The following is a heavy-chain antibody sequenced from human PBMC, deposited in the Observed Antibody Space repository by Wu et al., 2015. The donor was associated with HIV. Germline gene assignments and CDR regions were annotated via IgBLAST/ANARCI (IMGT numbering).Heavy chain of an antibody. J-gene: IGHJ5*02. D-gene: IGHD3-10*01. CDR2: INPNSGGT. CDR1: GNTITGHY. V-gene: IGHV1-2*02. CDR3: ATDLLNYYGSGSYYTRGWFDP. Sequence: QVQLVQSGAEVKKPGASVKVSCKASGNTITGHYINWVRQAPGQGLEWMGWINPNSGGTSYAQKFQDRVTMTRDTSIYTTYMELSSLKSDDSAVYYCATDLLNYYGSGSYYTRGWFDPWGQGTLVTVSS.